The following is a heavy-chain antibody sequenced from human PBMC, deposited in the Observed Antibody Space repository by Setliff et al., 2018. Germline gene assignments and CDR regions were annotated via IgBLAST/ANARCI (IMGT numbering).Heavy chain of an antibody. CDR2: IKQDGSEK. CDR3: ARGSDIRAEYFQN. V-gene: IGHV3-7*01. D-gene: IGHD5-12*01. CDR1: GFTFSSYW. J-gene: IGHJ1*01. Sequence: PGGSLRLSCAASGFTFSSYWMSWVRQAPGKGLEWVANIKQDGSEKYYADSVKGRFTFFRDNANNSLYLQMNSLRAEDTAVYYRARGSDIRAEYFQNWGQGTLVTVSS.